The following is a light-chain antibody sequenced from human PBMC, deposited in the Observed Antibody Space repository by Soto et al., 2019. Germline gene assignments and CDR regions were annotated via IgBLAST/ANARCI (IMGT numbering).Light chain of an antibody. Sequence: EIVLTQSPGTLSLSPGERATISCRASQSVSSSSLAWYQQKPGQAPRLLIYGASTRATGIPDRFSGSGSVTDFNLTISRLETEDFAVYYCQQYGDSPSTFGQATKVEIK. V-gene: IGKV3-20*01. CDR3: QQYGDSPST. J-gene: IGKJ1*01. CDR2: GAS. CDR1: QSVSSSS.